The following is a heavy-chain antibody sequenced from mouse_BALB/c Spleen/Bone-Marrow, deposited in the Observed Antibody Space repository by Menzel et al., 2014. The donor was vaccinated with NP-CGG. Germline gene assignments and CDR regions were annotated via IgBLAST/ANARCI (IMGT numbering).Heavy chain of an antibody. D-gene: IGHD4-1*01. V-gene: IGHV5-17*02. CDR1: GFTFSSFG. CDR3: TRGGNWEDFDY. J-gene: IGHJ2*01. Sequence: EVQLVESGGGLLQPGGSRKLSCAASGFTFSSFGMRWVRQAPERGLEWVAYISSGSSTIFYADTVKGRFTISRDNPKNTLFLQMTSLRSEDTAMYYCTRGGNWEDFDYWGQGTTLTVSS. CDR2: ISSGSSTI.